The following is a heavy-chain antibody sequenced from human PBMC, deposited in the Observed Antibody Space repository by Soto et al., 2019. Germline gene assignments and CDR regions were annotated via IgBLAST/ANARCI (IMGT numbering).Heavy chain of an antibody. CDR1: GYSISSGYY. CDR2: IYHSGST. CDR3: ARRPRGRVVTPGYFDY. D-gene: IGHD2-21*02. J-gene: IGHJ4*02. V-gene: IGHV4-38-2*01. Sequence: SETLSLTCAVSGYSISSGYYWGWIRQPPGKGLEWIGSIYHSGSTYYNPSLKSRVTISVDTSKNQFSLKLSSVTAADTAVYYCARRPRGRVVTPGYFDYWGQRTLVTVSP.